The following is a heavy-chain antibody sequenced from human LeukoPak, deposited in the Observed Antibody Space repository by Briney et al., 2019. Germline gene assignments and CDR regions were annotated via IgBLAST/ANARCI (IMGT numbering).Heavy chain of an antibody. CDR1: GGSISSYY. J-gene: IGHJ4*02. D-gene: IGHD5-18*01. CDR2: IYYSGST. Sequence: SETLSLTCTVSGGSISSYYWSWIRQPPGKGLEWIGYIYYSGSTNYNPSLKSRATISVDTSKNQFSLKLSSVTAADTAVYYCARQTAHGYYFDYWGQGTLVTVSS. CDR3: ARQTAHGYYFDY. V-gene: IGHV4-59*08.